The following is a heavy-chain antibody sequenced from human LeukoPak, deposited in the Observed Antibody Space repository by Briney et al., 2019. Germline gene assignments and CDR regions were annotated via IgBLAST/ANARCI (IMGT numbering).Heavy chain of an antibody. CDR1: GYTFTNYC. Sequence: GASVKVSCKASGYTFTNYCMHWVRQAPGQGLEWMGIINPTYGSPIYAQTFEGRVTMTRDTSISTASIELNRLRSDDTAVYYCPRWMVRGVAYDAFDIWGQETMVTVSS. CDR2: INPTYGSP. CDR3: PRWMVRGVAYDAFDI. V-gene: IGHV1-46*01. J-gene: IGHJ3*02. D-gene: IGHD3-10*01.